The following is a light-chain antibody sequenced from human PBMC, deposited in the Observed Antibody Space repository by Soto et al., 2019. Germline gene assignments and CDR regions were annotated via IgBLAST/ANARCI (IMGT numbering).Light chain of an antibody. J-gene: IGKJ5*01. CDR3: QHYDSLPIT. V-gene: IGKV3-20*01. Sequence: ILWTQPPVTLSLSPGERATLSCRASQSLSSSYFAWYKHKPGQGPRLLLYGAFTRATGIPDRFSGSGSGTDFTLTINRLEPEDFEVLYCQHYDSLPITFGQGTRLEIK. CDR1: QSLSSSY. CDR2: GAF.